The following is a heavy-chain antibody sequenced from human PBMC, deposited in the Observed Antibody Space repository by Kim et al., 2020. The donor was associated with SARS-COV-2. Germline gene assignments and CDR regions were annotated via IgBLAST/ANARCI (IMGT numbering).Heavy chain of an antibody. CDR3: ARSRGAGFDF. CDR2: TT. J-gene: IGHJ4*02. Sequence: TTTNEDSVTGRCTTTRDNAKKTLYLQMNSLRAEDTAVYYCARSRGAGFDFWGLGTLVTFSS. V-gene: IGHV3-74*01. D-gene: IGHD6-19*01.